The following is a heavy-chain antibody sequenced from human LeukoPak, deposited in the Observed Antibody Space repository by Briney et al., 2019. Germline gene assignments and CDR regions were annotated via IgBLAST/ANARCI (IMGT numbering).Heavy chain of an antibody. D-gene: IGHD5-18*01. CDR3: ARTSNYGYVDY. J-gene: IGHJ4*02. V-gene: IGHV3-33*01. CDR1: GFTFSSYG. CDR2: IWYDGSNK. Sequence: GRSLRLSCAASGFTFSSYGMHWVRQAPGKGLEWVAVIWYDGSNKYYADSVKGRFTISRGNSKNTLYLQMNSLRAEDTAVYYCARTSNYGYVDYWGQGTLVTVSS.